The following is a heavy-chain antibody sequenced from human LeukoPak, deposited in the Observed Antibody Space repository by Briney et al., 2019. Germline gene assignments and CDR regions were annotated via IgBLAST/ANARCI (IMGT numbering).Heavy chain of an antibody. CDR2: ISSSGGST. J-gene: IGHJ4*02. V-gene: IGHV3-23*01. Sequence: GGSLRLSCAASGFTFSSYAMSWVRQAPGKGLEWVSAISSSGGSTHYADSVKGRFTISRDNSKNTLYLQMNSLRAEDTAVYYCAKSYGSGSYYSNYFDYWGQGTLVTVSS. D-gene: IGHD3-10*01. CDR1: GFTFSSYA. CDR3: AKSYGSGSYYSNYFDY.